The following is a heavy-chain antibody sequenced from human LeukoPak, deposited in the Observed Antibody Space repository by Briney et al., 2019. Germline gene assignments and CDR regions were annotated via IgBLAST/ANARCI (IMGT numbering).Heavy chain of an antibody. CDR1: GYTFTGYY. CDR3: VTFGGTYFDY. J-gene: IGHJ4*02. CDR2: INPSSGGT. D-gene: IGHD3-16*01. V-gene: IGHV1-2*02. Sequence: ASVTVSCKASGYTFTGYYMHWVRQAPGQGLEWMGWINPSSGGTNYAQKFQGRVTMTRDTSISTAYMELSRLRSDDTAVYYCVTFGGTYFDYWGQGTLVTVSS.